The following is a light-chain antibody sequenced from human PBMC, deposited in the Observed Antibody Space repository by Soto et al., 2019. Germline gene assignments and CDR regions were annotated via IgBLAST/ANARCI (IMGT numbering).Light chain of an antibody. CDR1: SSDVGGYNS. CDR3: SSYGGSDSVL. CDR2: XXX. J-gene: IGLJ2*01. V-gene: IGLV2-8*01. Sequence: QSVLTQPPSASGSPGQSVTISCTGTSSDVGGYNSVSWYQQHPGXXXXXLIXXXXXXXSXXXXXXXXXXSXXXXXXTXXXXQXEDEADYYCSSYGGSDSVLFGGGTKLTVL.